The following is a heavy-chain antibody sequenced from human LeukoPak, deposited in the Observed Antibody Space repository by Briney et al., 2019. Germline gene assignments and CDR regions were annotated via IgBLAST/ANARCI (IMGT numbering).Heavy chain of an antibody. CDR2: IHYSGST. V-gene: IGHV4-39*01. CDR1: GGSISSSNYY. J-gene: IGHJ4*02. Sequence: SETLSLTCSVSGGSISSSNYYWGWIRQPPGEGLEWIGSIHYSGSTFYNPSLESRVTISVDTSKNQFSLKLTSVTASDSAVYYCARRGVAVAGAGNYYFDYWGQGALVTVSS. CDR3: ARRGVAVAGAGNYYFDY. D-gene: IGHD6-19*01.